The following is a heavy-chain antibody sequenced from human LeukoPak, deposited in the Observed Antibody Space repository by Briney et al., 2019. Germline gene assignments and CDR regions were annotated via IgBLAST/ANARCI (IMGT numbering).Heavy chain of an antibody. CDR2: ISAYNGNT. CDR3: ARVAYSGHYFDY. Sequence: EASVKVSCTASGYTFINYGISWVRQAPGQGLEWMGWISAYNGNTNYAQNLQGRVTMTTDTSTSTAYMELRGLTSDDKAVYYCARVAYSGHYFDYWGQGTLVTVSS. CDR1: GYTFINYG. V-gene: IGHV1-18*01. D-gene: IGHD4-23*01. J-gene: IGHJ4*02.